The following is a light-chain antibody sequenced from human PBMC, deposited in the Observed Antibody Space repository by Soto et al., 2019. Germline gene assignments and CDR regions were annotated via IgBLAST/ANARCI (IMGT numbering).Light chain of an antibody. J-gene: IGKJ2*01. CDR1: XNIXXX. CDR2: ASS. V-gene: IGKV1-39*01. Sequence: DIQMTQSPSSLSASVGDXVXISXXXXXNIXXXXXXXXXXXXXXPKLLIYASSSLHGGVPSRFAGSGSGTDFTLTVSGVQPEDFATYFCQQGHSTPYTFGQGT. CDR3: QQGHSTPYT.